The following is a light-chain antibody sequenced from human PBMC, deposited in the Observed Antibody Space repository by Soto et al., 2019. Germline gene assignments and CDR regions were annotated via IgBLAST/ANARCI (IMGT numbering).Light chain of an antibody. CDR1: QSVSSN. CDR2: GAS. CDR3: QQYNNWPPWT. V-gene: IGKV3-15*01. Sequence: EIVMTQSPATLSVSPGERATLSCRASQSVSSNLAWYQQKPGQAPRLLIYGASTRATGIPARFSGSGSGTEFTLTISSLQSEDFAVYYYQQYNNWPPWTFDQGTKVETK. J-gene: IGKJ1*01.